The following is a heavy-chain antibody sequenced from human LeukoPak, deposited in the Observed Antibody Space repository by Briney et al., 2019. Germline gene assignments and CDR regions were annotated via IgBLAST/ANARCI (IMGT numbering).Heavy chain of an antibody. J-gene: IGHJ4*02. CDR1: GYTFTSYY. CDR3: ARASPYYYDSSGYYLPDY. CDR2: INPSGGST. Sequence: ASVKVSCKASGYTFTSYYMHWVRQAPGQGLEWMGIINPSGGSTSYAQKFQGRVTMTRDMSTSTVYMELSSLRSEDTAVYYCARASPYYYDSSGYYLPDYWGQGTLVTVSS. V-gene: IGHV1-46*01. D-gene: IGHD3-22*01.